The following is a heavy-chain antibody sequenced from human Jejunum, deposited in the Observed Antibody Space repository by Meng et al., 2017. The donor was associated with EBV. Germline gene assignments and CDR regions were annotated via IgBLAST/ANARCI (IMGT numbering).Heavy chain of an antibody. CDR2: ISYDGSNK. J-gene: IGHJ4*02. CDR1: GFTLSSYA. CDR3: VREIRGYYSAY. D-gene: IGHD3-3*01. V-gene: IGHV3-30-3*01. Sequence: QGEVGESGGGVVQPWMSLRLSGAASGFTLSSYAMQWVRQAPGKGLEWVALISYDGSNKYYADSVKGRFTISRDSSKNTLFLQMNSLRAEDTAVYYCVREIRGYYSAYWGQGALVTVSS.